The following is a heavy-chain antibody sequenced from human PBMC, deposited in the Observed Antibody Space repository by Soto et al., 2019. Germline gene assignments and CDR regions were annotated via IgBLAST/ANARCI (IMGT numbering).Heavy chain of an antibody. CDR2: TYYRSKWHS. J-gene: IGHJ4*02. CDR3: ASSGPGGYIDD. CDR1: GYSVSINNAA. D-gene: IGHD3-22*01. V-gene: IGHV6-1*01. Sequence: PSQTLSLTCAISGYSVSINNAAWNWSRQSPSRGLEWLGRTYYRSKWHSGYAVSVRSRISISPDTSKNRFSLQLHSLTPDATAVYDCASSGPGGYIDDWGRGTLVTVSS.